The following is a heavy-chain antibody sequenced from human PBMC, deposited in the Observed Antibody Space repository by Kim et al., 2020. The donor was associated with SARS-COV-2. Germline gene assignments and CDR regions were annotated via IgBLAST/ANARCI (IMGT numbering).Heavy chain of an antibody. Sequence: YADALKGRFTLSRDNAKNSLYLQMSHLRAEDTAVYYWARGNDFWSGYFVHWGQGTLVTVSS. V-gene: IGHV3-48*03. D-gene: IGHD3-3*01. CDR3: ARGNDFWSGYFVH. J-gene: IGHJ4*02.